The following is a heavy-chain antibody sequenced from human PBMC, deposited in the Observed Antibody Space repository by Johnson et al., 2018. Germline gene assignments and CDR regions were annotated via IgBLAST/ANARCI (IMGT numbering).Heavy chain of an antibody. CDR2: ISYDGSNK. V-gene: IGHV3-30*18. D-gene: IGHD6-13*01. Sequence: QVQLVQSGGGVVQPGRSLRLSCAASGFTFSAYGMHWVRQAPGKGLEWVAVISYDGSNKYYADSVKGRFTISRDNSKNTLYLQMNSLRAEDTAVYYCAKDWEVAAVDTGGYVHHWGQGTLVTVSS. CDR3: AKDWEVAAVDTGGYVHH. CDR1: GFTFSAYG. J-gene: IGHJ1*01.